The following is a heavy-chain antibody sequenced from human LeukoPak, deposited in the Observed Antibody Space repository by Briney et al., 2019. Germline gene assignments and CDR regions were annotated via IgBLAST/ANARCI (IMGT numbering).Heavy chain of an antibody. CDR2: ISGSGGTT. Sequence: GGSLRLSCAASGFTFSNYVMSWVRQAPGKGLEWVSAISGSGGTTYYADSVKGRFTISRDNSKNTLYLQMNSLRAEDTAVYYCARGYYDFWSGYYHYFDYWGQGTLVTVSS. CDR1: GFTFSNYV. CDR3: ARGYYDFWSGYYHYFDY. V-gene: IGHV3-23*01. J-gene: IGHJ4*02. D-gene: IGHD3-3*01.